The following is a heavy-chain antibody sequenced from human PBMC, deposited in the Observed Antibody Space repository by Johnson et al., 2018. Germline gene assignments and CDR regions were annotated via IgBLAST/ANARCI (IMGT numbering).Heavy chain of an antibody. Sequence: ASGFTFSIYTMNWVRQAPGKGLEWVSDISSSSSAIYYADSVKGRFTLSRDNAKNSLHLQMYGLKTEDTAVYYCVREPGGWGGFDIWGRGTMVTVSS. CDR2: ISSSSSAI. CDR3: VREPGGWGGFDI. V-gene: IGHV3-48*01. CDR1: GFTFSIYT. D-gene: IGHD6-19*01. J-gene: IGHJ3*02.